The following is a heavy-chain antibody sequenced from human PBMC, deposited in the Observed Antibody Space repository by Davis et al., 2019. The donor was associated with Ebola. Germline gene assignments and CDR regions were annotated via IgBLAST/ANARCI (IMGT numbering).Heavy chain of an antibody. J-gene: IGHJ4*02. V-gene: IGHV3-74*01. CDR2: IHSDGSST. CDR3: VIQGGYSNGDHFDF. D-gene: IGHD4-11*01. Sequence: GESLKISCAASGFTFSDYWMHWVRQAPSKGLVWVSRIHSDGSSTSYADSVKGRFTISRDNARDTLHLQMSSLSPEDTAVYYCVIQGGYSNGDHFDFWGQGTLVTVSS. CDR1: GFTFSDYW.